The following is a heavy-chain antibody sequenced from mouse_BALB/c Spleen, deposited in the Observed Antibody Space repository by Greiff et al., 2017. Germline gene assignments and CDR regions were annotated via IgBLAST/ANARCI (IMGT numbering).Heavy chain of an antibody. CDR2: INPSTGYT. D-gene: IGHD1-1*01. CDR1: GYTFTSYW. J-gene: IGHJ2*01. Sequence: QVQLQQSGAELAKPGASVKMSCKASGYTFTSYWMHWVKQRPGQGLEWIGYINPSTGYTEYNQKFKDKATLTADKSSSTAYMQLSSLTSEDSAVYYCALYASYYFDYWGQGTTLTVSS. V-gene: IGHV1-7*01. CDR3: ALYASYYFDY.